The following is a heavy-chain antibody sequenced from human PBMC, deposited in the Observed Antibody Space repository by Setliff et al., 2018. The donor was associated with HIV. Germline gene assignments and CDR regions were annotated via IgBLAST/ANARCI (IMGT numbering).Heavy chain of an antibody. V-gene: IGHV1-2*04. J-gene: IGHJ4*02. CDR3: ARGMGSSGNSYLFLDY. CDR1: GYSFTDYY. D-gene: IGHD2-21*02. CDR2: INPKSDGT. Sequence: ASVKVSCKASGYSFTDYYIHWVRQAPGQGLEWMGWINPKSDGTNYAQKFQGWITMTRDTSISTAYMELSRLRSDDTAVYYCARGMGSSGNSYLFLDYWGQGTLVTVSS.